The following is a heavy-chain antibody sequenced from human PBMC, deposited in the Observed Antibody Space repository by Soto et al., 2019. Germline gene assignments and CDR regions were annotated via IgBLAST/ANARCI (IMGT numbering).Heavy chain of an antibody. Sequence: QVQLVQSGAEVKKPGASVKVSCKASGYMFTTSYMHWVRQAPGQGLEWMGIINPSGDSTNYAQKFQGRVTMTRDTSTSTVYMELSSLRSGDTAVYYCARGSVGYSFDMWGQGTVVTVSS. D-gene: IGHD5-18*01. J-gene: IGHJ3*02. CDR1: GYMFTTSY. CDR2: INPSGDST. CDR3: ARGSVGYSFDM. V-gene: IGHV1-46*01.